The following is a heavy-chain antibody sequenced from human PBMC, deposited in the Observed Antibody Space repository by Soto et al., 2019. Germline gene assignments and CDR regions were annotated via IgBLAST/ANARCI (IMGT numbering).Heavy chain of an antibody. CDR1: GFTFSSYS. D-gene: IGHD6-6*01. V-gene: IGHV3-21*01. CDR2: ISSSSSYI. CDR3: ARDPNSSSYVYYYYYGMDV. Sequence: GGSLRLSCAASGFTFSSYSMNWVRQAPGKGLEWVSSISSSSSYIYYADSVKGRFTISRDNAKNSLYLQMNSLRAEDTAVYYCARDPNSSSYVYYYYYGMDVWGQGTTVTVSS. J-gene: IGHJ6*02.